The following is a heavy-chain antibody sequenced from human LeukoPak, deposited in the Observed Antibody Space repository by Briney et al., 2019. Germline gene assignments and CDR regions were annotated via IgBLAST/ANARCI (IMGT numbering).Heavy chain of an antibody. CDR2: IYYSGST. V-gene: IGHV4-59*01. J-gene: IGHJ4*02. Sequence: SETLSLTCTVSGGSISGYYWSWIRQPPGKGLEWIGYIYYSGSTNYDPSLKSRVTISVDTSKNQFSLKLSSVTAADTAVYYCASGLELDYWGQGTLVTVSS. CDR3: ASGLELDY. CDR1: GGSISGYY.